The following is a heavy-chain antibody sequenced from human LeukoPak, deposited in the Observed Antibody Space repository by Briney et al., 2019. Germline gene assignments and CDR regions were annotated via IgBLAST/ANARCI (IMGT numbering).Heavy chain of an antibody. J-gene: IGHJ4*02. D-gene: IGHD5-24*01. CDR2: ISYDGSNK. V-gene: IGHV3-30-3*01. CDR1: GFTFSSYA. CDR3: ARDYGWLQISYYFDY. Sequence: PGGSLRLSCAASGFTFSSYAMHWVRQAPGKGLEWVAVISYDGSNKYYADSVKGRFTISRDNSKNTLYLQMNSLRAEDTAVYYCARDYGWLQISYYFDYWGQGTLVTVSS.